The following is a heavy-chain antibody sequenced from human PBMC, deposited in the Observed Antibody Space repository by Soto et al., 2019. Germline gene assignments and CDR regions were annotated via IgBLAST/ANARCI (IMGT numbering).Heavy chain of an antibody. CDR3: TTALLRGPLEYYFGMDV. J-gene: IGHJ6*02. D-gene: IGHD4-4*01. V-gene: IGHV4-59*03. Sequence: PSETLSLTCTVSGCSISSYYWTWIRQPPGKGLEWISSFYYTGSADYNPSLKSRITGSASPSRTPISLRLRSVTAADSAVYYCTTALLRGPLEYYFGMDVWGQGATVSFSS. CDR1: GCSISSYY. CDR2: FYYTGSA.